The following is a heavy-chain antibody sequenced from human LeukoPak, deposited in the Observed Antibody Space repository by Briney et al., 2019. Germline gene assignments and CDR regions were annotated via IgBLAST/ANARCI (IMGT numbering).Heavy chain of an antibody. V-gene: IGHV3-21*01. Sequence: PGGSLRLSCAASGFTFSSYSMNWVRQAPEKGLEWVSSIGSSSSYIYYADSVKGRFTISRDNAKNSLYLQMNSLRAEDTAVYYCARLSIAAAGQDTWGQGTLVTVSS. CDR2: IGSSSSYI. CDR3: ARLSIAAAGQDT. J-gene: IGHJ5*02. D-gene: IGHD6-13*01. CDR1: GFTFSSYS.